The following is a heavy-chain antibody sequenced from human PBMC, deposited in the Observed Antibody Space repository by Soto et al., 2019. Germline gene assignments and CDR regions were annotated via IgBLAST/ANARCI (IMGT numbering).Heavy chain of an antibody. CDR2: INPSGGST. V-gene: IGHV1-46*01. J-gene: IGHJ6*02. Sequence: ASVKVSCKASGYTFTSYYMHWVRQAPGQGLEWMGKINPSGGSTSYAQKFQGRVTMTRDTSTSTVYMELSSLRSEDTALYYCARDKAYYYYYYGMDVWGQGTTVTVSS. CDR1: GYTFTSYY. CDR3: ARDKAYYYYYYGMDV.